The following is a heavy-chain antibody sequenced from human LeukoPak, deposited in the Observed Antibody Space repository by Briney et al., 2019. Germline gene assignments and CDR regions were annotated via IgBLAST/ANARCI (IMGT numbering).Heavy chain of an antibody. V-gene: IGHV3-73*01. J-gene: IGHJ4*02. CDR1: GFNFSGSA. Sequence: GGSLKLSCAASGFNFSGSAMHWVRQASGKGLEWVGRIRSKTNSYATTYAASVKGRFTIFRDDSKNTAYLQMSSLKTEDTAVYYCTRRYCSGGSCYSDYWGQGTLVTVSS. CDR3: TRRYCSGGSCYSDY. CDR2: IRSKTNSYAT. D-gene: IGHD2-15*01.